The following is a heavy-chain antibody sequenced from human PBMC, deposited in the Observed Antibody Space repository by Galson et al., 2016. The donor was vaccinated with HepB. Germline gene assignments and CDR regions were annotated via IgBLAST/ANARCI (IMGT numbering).Heavy chain of an antibody. CDR3: ARELGYDRSGYYYYYYYVMDV. J-gene: IGHJ6*01. V-gene: IGHV3-48*03. Sequence: SLRLSCAASGSTFSSYDMNWVRQAPGKGLEWVSYISSSSSTIYYADSVKGRFTISRDNAKNSLYLQMNSLRAEDTAVYYCARELGYDRSGYYYYYYYVMDVWGQGTTVTDSS. D-gene: IGHD3-22*01. CDR2: ISSSSSTI. CDR1: GSTFSSYD.